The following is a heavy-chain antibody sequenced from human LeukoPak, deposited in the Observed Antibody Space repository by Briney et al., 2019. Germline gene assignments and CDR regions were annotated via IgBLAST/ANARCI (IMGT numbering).Heavy chain of an antibody. D-gene: IGHD2-2*01. J-gene: IGHJ6*02. CDR3: ARGPVSTHGMDV. Sequence: ASVKVSCKASGYTFTSYDINWVRQATGQGLEWMGCKNPNSCRTGFAQKFQGRLTMNMNSSIITAYIELSRLTSEDTAVYYCARGPVSTHGMDVWGQGTMVTVSS. V-gene: IGHV1-8*01. CDR1: GYTFTSYD. CDR2: KNPNSCRT.